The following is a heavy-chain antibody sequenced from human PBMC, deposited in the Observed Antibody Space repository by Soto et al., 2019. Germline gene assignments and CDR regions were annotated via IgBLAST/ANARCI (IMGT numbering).Heavy chain of an antibody. D-gene: IGHD3-22*01. J-gene: IGHJ4*02. V-gene: IGHV3-23*01. CDR2: ISGSGGRT. CDR3: ASHKESFSDSSDSV. Sequence: GGSLRLSCAASGFTFSSYAMSWVRQAPEKGLELVSTISGSGGRTYYADSEKGRFTISRDNSKNTLYLQMNSLRAEDTAVYYCASHKESFSDSSDSVWGQGTLVTVSS. CDR1: GFTFSSYA.